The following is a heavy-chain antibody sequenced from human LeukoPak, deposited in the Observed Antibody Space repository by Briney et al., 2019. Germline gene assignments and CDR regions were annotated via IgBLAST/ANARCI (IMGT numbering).Heavy chain of an antibody. V-gene: IGHV1-2*02. CDR2: INPDSGFT. D-gene: IGHD3-16*01. Sequence: ASVTVSCKASGYNFTDDYMHGVRQAPGQGLEVMGWINPDSGFTNYAQKFKGRVTITRDTSISTAYLEVRSLTSGDTAVYYCAPTAEAYTSWWKVWGQGTLVTVSS. CDR3: APTAEAYTSWWKV. CDR1: GYNFTDDY. J-gene: IGHJ4*02.